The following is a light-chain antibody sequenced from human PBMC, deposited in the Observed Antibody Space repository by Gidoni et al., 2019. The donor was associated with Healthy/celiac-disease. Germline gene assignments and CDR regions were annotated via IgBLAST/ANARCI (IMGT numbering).Light chain of an antibody. V-gene: IGKV1-9*01. CDR1: KGISSN. CDR3: QQRNSYLPLT. CDR2: AAS. J-gene: IGKJ4*01. Sequence: DIKLTQSQSFLSAPVGDRVTITCRTSKGISSNLTWYQQKPGKAPKLLFYAASTLHSGVPSRFSGSGSGTEFTLTISSLQPEDFATYYCQQRNSYLPLTFGGXTKVEIK.